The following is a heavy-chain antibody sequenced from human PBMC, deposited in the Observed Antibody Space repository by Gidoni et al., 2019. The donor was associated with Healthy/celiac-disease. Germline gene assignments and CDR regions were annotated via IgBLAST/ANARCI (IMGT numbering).Heavy chain of an antibody. Sequence: HVPLQASGPGLVQPSGTLSLRCAVFVDSIISSDWWSWVRQPPGKGLEWMGEIFHSGTANYNPALERRVTVSVDKSKNQFSLKLTAGTAADTAVDYCARTKDYYYYMDVWGKGTTVTVSS. J-gene: IGHJ6*03. V-gene: IGHV4-4*02. CDR3: ARTKDYYYYMDV. CDR2: IFHSGTA. CDR1: VDSIISSDW.